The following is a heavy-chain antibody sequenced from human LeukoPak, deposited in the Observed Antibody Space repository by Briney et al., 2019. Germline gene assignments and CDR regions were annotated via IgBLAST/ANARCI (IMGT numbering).Heavy chain of an antibody. CDR1: GYTFTSYY. V-gene: IGHV1-46*01. J-gene: IGHJ4*02. CDR2: INPSGGST. D-gene: IGHD6-13*01. Sequence: ASVKVSCKASGYTFTSYYMHWVRQAPGQGLEWMGIINPSGGSTSYAQKFQGRVTMTRDTSTSTVYMELSSLRSEDTAVYYCASTTGKQQPFDYWGQGTLVTVSS. CDR3: ASTTGKQQPFDY.